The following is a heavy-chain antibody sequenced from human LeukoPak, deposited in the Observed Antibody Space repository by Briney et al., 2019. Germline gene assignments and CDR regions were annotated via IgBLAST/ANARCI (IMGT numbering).Heavy chain of an antibody. J-gene: IGHJ3*02. CDR3: ARGGSYLSAFDI. Sequence: GGSLRLSCAASGFTFSSYGMHWVRQAPGKGLEWVTFIRYDGSKKYYADSVKGRFTISRDNSKNTLYLQMNSLRAEDTAVYYCARGGSYLSAFDIWGQGTMVTVSS. D-gene: IGHD1-26*01. CDR2: IRYDGSKK. V-gene: IGHV3-30*02. CDR1: GFTFSSYG.